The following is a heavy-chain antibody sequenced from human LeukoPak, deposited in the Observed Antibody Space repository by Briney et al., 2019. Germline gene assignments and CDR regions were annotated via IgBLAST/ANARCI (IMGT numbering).Heavy chain of an antibody. CDR3: ARDGGIAVAGTLGWCFDY. CDR2: IKGDGSEK. J-gene: IGHJ4*02. V-gene: IGHV3-7*01. Sequence: PGGSLRLSCAASGFTFSSYAMSWVRQAPGKGLEWVANIKGDGSEKYYVDSVKGRFTISRDNAKNSLYLQMNSLRAEDTAVYYCARDGGIAVAGTLGWCFDYWGQGTLVTVSS. D-gene: IGHD6-19*01. CDR1: GFTFSSYA.